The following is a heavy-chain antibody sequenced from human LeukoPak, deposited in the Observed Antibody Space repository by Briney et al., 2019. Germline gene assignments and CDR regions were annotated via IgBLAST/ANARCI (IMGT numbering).Heavy chain of an antibody. D-gene: IGHD3-16*02. CDR3: ARDKLGLGELSLYDQ. CDR2: VNPNSGGT. J-gene: IGHJ5*02. V-gene: IGHV1-2*02. CDR1: GYTLTGYY. Sequence: AASVKVSCKASGYTLTGYYMHWVRQAPGQGLEWMGWVNPNSGGTKYAQKFQGRVTMTRDTSISTAYMELSRLRSDDTAMYYCARDKLGLGELSLYDQWGQGTLVTVFS.